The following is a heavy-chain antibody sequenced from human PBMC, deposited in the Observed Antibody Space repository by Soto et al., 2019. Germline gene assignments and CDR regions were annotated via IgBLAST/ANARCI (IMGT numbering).Heavy chain of an antibody. V-gene: IGHV1-18*01. CDR2: ISAYNGNT. J-gene: IGHJ6*02. Sequence: GASVKVSCKASGYTFTSYGISWVRQAPGQGLEWMGWISAYNGNTNYAQELQGRVTMTTDTSTSTAYMELRSLRSDDTAVYYCARENYPYYDLWSGYYSGHHYYGMDVWGQGTTVTVSS. CDR1: GYTFTSYG. CDR3: ARENYPYYDLWSGYYSGHHYYGMDV. D-gene: IGHD3-3*01.